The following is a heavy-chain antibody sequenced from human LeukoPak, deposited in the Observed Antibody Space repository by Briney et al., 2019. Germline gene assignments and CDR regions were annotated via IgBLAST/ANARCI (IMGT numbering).Heavy chain of an antibody. CDR2: ISGSGGST. J-gene: IGHJ3*02. CDR1: GFTFGDYA. CDR3: AKDQEVVVIIFPGDAFDI. D-gene: IGHD3-22*01. V-gene: IGHV3-23*01. Sequence: PGGSLRLSCTASGFTFGDYAMSWFRQAPGKGLEWVSAISGSGGSTYYADSVKGRFTISRDNSKNTLYLQMNSLRAEDTAVYYCAKDQEVVVIIFPGDAFDIWGQGTMVTVSS.